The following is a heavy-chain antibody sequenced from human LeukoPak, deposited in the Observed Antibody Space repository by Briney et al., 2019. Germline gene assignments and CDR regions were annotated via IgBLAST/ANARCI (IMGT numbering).Heavy chain of an antibody. CDR2: ISSSSNYI. D-gene: IGHD3-10*01. CDR1: GFTFSSYS. Sequence: GGSLRLSSAPSGFTFSSYSMNWVRQAPGKGLEWVSYISSSSNYINYADSVKGRFTISRDNAKNSLYLQMNSLRAEDTAVYYCARDESLVRGAAFDYWGQGTLVTVSS. CDR3: ARDESLVRGAAFDY. J-gene: IGHJ4*02. V-gene: IGHV3-21*01.